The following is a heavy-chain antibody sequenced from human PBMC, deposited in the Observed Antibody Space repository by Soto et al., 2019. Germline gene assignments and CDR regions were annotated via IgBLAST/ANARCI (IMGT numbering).Heavy chain of an antibody. D-gene: IGHD6-19*01. J-gene: IGHJ4*02. CDR1: GFTFSSYA. CDR3: ARRASGWFFDY. V-gene: IGHV3-23*01. Sequence: EVQLLESGGCLVQPGGSLRLSCAASGFTFSSYAMNWVRQAPGKGLEWVAVISGSGGSTYYADSVKGRFTISRDTSKNTLYLQMNSLRAEDTAVYYCARRASGWFFDYWGQGTLVTVSS. CDR2: ISGSGGST.